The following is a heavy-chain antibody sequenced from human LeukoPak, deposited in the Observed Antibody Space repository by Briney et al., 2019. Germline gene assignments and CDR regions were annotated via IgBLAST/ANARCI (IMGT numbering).Heavy chain of an antibody. CDR1: GYTFTSYY. J-gene: IGHJ4*02. D-gene: IGHD6-19*01. CDR2: INPSGGST. CDR3: ARSVAGTEYFDY. Sequence: GASVKVSCKASGYTFTSYYMHWVRQAPGQGLEWMGIINPSGGSTSYAQKFQGRVTMTRDMSTSTAYMELRSLRSDDTAVYYCARSVAGTEYFDYWGQGTLVIVSS. V-gene: IGHV1-46*01.